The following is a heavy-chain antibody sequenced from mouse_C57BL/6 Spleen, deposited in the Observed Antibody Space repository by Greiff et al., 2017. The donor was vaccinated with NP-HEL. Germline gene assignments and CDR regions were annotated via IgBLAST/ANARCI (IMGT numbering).Heavy chain of an antibody. CDR1: GYTFTDYY. Sequence: QVHVKQSGAELVRPGASVKLSCKASGYTFTDYYINWVKQRPGQGLEWIARIYPGSGNTYYNEKFKGKATLTAEKSSSTAYMQLSSLTSEDSAVYFCARPPHEGYFDVWGTGTTVTVSS. J-gene: IGHJ1*03. V-gene: IGHV1-76*01. CDR3: ARPPHEGYFDV. CDR2: IYPGSGNT.